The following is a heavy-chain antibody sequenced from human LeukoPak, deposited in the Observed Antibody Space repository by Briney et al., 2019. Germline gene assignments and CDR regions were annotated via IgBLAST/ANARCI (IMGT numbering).Heavy chain of an antibody. CDR1: GGSFSYHY. J-gene: IGHJ3*02. V-gene: IGHV4-34*01. Sequence: SETLSLTCAIYGGSFSYHYWSWIRQPPEKGLEWIGEINHSGNTNYNPSLKSRVTISVDTSKNQFFLKLTSVTAADTAVYYCARLIDNDSSGDPDTFDMWGQGTVVTVSS. D-gene: IGHD3-22*01. CDR2: INHSGNT. CDR3: ARLIDNDSSGDPDTFDM.